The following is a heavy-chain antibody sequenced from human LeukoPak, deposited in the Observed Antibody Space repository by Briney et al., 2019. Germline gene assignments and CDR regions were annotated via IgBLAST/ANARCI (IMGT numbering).Heavy chain of an antibody. CDR2: IKKTGSET. D-gene: IGHD3-22*01. J-gene: IGHJ4*02. V-gene: IGHV3-7*01. Sequence: GGSLRLSCEASKFIFSNYWMSWVRQAPGKGLEWVAYIKKTGSETYYVDSVRGRFTITRDNARNSVFLQMNSLRAEDTAVYYCARDSTYYYDSSGYYIGESFDYWGQGTLVTVSS. CDR3: ARDSTYYYDSSGYYIGESFDY. CDR1: KFIFSNYW.